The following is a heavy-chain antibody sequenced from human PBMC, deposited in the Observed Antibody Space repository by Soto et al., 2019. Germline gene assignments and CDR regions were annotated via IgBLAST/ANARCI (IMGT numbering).Heavy chain of an antibody. CDR3: AKVLVIMLVVGGTLGF. CDR1: GFTFSNYG. J-gene: IGHJ4*02. CDR2: ISYDGSNK. V-gene: IGHV3-30*18. Sequence: QVQLVESGGGVVQPGRSLRLSCAASGFTFSNYGIHWVRQAPGKGLEWVAVISYDGSNKDYADSVKGRFTISRDNSKYTLYLQMNSLRAEDTAVYYCAKVLVIMLVVGGTLGFWCQGTQVTVSS. D-gene: IGHD3-22*01.